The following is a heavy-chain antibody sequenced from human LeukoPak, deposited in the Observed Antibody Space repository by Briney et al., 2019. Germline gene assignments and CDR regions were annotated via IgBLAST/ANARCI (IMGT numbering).Heavy chain of an antibody. CDR2: IYSSGST. J-gene: IGHJ3*02. V-gene: IGHV4-61*02. D-gene: IGHD3-10*01. Sequence: PSETLSLTCTVSGDSITSGSYYWSWVRQPAGKGLEWIGRIYSSGSTSYNPSLKSRVTISVDTSKNQFSLRLSSVTAADTAVYYCASTGSTDAFDIWGQGTMVTVSS. CDR3: ASTGSTDAFDI. CDR1: GDSITSGSYY.